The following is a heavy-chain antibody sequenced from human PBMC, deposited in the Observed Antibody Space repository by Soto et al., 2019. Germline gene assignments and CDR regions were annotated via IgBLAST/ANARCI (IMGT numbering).Heavy chain of an antibody. Sequence: QVPLVQSGAEVRQPASSVKVSCKTSGGTFSSYAISWVRQAPGQGLEWMGGIVPIVDTSTYAQKFQGRVTITADESTSTVYRELSSLRSDDTAVYYCVRVVAIPGYPDNWGQGTLVTVSS. CDR1: GGTFSSYA. J-gene: IGHJ4*02. V-gene: IGHV1-69*12. CDR3: VRVVAIPGYPDN. D-gene: IGHD5-12*01. CDR2: IVPIVDTS.